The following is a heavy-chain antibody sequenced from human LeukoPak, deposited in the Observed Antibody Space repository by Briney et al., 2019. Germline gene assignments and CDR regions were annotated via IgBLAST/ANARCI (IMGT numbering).Heavy chain of an antibody. D-gene: IGHD3-22*01. J-gene: IGHJ4*02. CDR1: GGSISSGGYY. CDR2: IYYTGST. CDR3: ARGGAYYYDSSGYYRFFDH. Sequence: SETLSLTCTVSGGSISSGGYYWSWIRQIPGKGLEWIGYIYYTGSTIYNPSLKSRVTISVDTSENQFSLKLSSVTAVDTAVYYCARGGAYYYDSSGYYRFFDHWGQGTLVTVSS. V-gene: IGHV4-31*03.